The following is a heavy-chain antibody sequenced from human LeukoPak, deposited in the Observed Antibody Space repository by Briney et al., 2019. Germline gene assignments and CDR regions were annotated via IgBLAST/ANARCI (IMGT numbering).Heavy chain of an antibody. V-gene: IGHV3-64D*06. Sequence: GGSLRLSCSASGFSFSTYSMHWARQAPGKGLEYVAAISSHGDRTYYSDSVTGRFAISRDNSKNTLYLQMRSLRAEDTAVYYCVNGSGTGWYGYWGQGTLVTVSS. D-gene: IGHD6-19*01. CDR1: GFSFSTYS. J-gene: IGHJ4*02. CDR3: VNGSGTGWYGY. CDR2: ISSHGDRT.